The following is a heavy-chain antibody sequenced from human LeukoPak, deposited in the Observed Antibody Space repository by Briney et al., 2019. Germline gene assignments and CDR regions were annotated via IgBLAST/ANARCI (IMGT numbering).Heavy chain of an antibody. Sequence: PGGSLRLSCAASGFTFSDYYMSWIRQAPGKGLEWVSYITNSGRNIYYADSVKGRFTISRDNAKNSLYLQMNSLRVEDTAVYYCARDPGWGGDYANNWFDPWGQGTLVTVSS. CDR3: ARDPGWGGDYANNWFDP. CDR2: ITNSGRNI. J-gene: IGHJ5*02. V-gene: IGHV3-11*01. D-gene: IGHD4-17*01. CDR1: GFTFSDYY.